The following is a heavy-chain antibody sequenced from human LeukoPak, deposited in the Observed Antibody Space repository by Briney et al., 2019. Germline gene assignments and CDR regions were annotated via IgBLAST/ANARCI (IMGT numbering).Heavy chain of an antibody. CDR2: IYSGGST. V-gene: IGHV3-53*01. D-gene: IGHD1-26*01. CDR1: GFTVSSNY. Sequence: GGTLRLSCAASGFTVSSNYMSWVRQAPGKGLEWVSVIYSGGSTYYADSVKGRFTISRDNSKNTLYLQMNSLRAEDTAVYYCARGPYRGSLGFDYWGQGTLVTVSS. CDR3: ARGPYRGSLGFDY. J-gene: IGHJ4*02.